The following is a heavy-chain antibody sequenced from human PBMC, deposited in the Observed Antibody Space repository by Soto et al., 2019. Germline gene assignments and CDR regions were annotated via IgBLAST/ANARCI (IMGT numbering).Heavy chain of an antibody. CDR3: PRHEEYQLPISPYRSYTSGMDV. V-gene: IGHV5-10-1*01. Sequence: PGESLKISCKGSGYSFTSYWISWLRQMPGKGLEWMGRIDPSDSYTHYSPSFQGHVTISADKSISTAYLQWSSLKASDTAMYYCPRHEEYQLPISPYRSYTSGMDVWAQGATVPVSS. J-gene: IGHJ6*02. D-gene: IGHD2-2*01. CDR1: GYSFTSYW. CDR2: IDPSDSYT.